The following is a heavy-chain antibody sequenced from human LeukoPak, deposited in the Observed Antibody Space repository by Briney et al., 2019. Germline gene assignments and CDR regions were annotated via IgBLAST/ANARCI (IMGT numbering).Heavy chain of an antibody. CDR1: GFTFSSYG. D-gene: IGHD2-15*01. V-gene: IGHV3-30*03. J-gene: IGHJ4*02. Sequence: PGGSLRLSCAASGFTFSSYGMSWVRQAPGKGLEWVAVISYDGSDKYYADSVKGRFTISRDNSKNMLYLQMNSLRAEDTAVYYCARDPPGYCSGGSCHPVWGQGTLVTVSS. CDR3: ARDPPGYCSGGSCHPV. CDR2: ISYDGSDK.